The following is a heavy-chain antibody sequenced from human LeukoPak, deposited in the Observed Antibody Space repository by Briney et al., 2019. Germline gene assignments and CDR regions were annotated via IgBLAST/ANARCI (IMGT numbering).Heavy chain of an antibody. CDR3: AREIVVVVAATYIWIDP. V-gene: IGHV4-4*07. D-gene: IGHD2-15*01. Sequence: PSETLSLTCTVSGGSISSYYWSWIRQPAGKGLEWIGRIYTSGSTNYNPSLKSRVTMSVDTSKNQFSLKLSSVTAADTAVYYCAREIVVVVAATYIWIDPWGQGTLVTVSS. CDR2: IYTSGST. CDR1: GGSISSYY. J-gene: IGHJ5*02.